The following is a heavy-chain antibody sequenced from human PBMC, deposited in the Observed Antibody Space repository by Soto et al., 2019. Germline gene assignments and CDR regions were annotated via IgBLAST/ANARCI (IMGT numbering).Heavy chain of an antibody. CDR1: GYTFAAFF. CDR3: TRDPDYGDYWGYFFDY. CDR2: INPTSGAT. D-gene: IGHD4-17*01. J-gene: IGHJ4*02. V-gene: IGHV1-2*02. Sequence: QVQLVQSGAEVKKPVASVKVSCKTSGYTFAAFFIHWIRQAPGQGLEWMGWINPTSGATVSAQKFQDRVTMTRDTSISTAYMELRGLKSDDTAVYYCTRDPDYGDYWGYFFDYWGQGTPVSVSS.